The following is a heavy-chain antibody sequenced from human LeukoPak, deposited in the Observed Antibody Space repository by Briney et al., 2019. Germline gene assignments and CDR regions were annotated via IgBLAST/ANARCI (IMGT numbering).Heavy chain of an antibody. CDR3: ARDGDLTNFDY. Sequence: ASVKVSCKASGGTFSSYAISWVRQVPGQGLEWMGGIIPIFGTANYAQKFQGRVTITADESTSTAYMELSSLRSEDTAVYYCARDGDLTNFDYWGQGTLVTVSS. CDR1: GGTFSSYA. CDR2: IIPIFGTA. J-gene: IGHJ4*02. D-gene: IGHD7-27*01. V-gene: IGHV1-69*13.